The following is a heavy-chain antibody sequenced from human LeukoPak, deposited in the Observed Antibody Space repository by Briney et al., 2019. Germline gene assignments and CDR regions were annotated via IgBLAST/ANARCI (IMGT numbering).Heavy chain of an antibody. CDR3: ARERAGDVDY. CDR2: IRHREYGGTA. CDR1: GFNFGVVA. J-gene: IGHJ4*02. V-gene: IGHV3-49*03. Sequence: PGRPLRLSCATSGFNFGVVAMDWIRQAPGKGLEWVGFIRHREYGGTAEYAASVNGRFAISRDDSKSIVYLQMNDLRTEDTGVYYCARERAGDVDYWGLGTLVTVSS.